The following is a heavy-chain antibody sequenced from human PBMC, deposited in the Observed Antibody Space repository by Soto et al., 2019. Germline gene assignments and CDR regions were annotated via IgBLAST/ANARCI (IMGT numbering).Heavy chain of an antibody. V-gene: IGHV1-3*01. CDR1: GYTFTSYA. CDR2: INAGNGNT. Sequence: ASVKVSCKASGYTFTSYAMHWVRQAPGQRLEWMGWINAGNGNTKYSQKFQGRVTITRDTSASTAYMELSSLRSEDTAVYYCARIDDYSNYVFDYWGQGTLVTVSS. D-gene: IGHD4-4*01. J-gene: IGHJ4*02. CDR3: ARIDDYSNYVFDY.